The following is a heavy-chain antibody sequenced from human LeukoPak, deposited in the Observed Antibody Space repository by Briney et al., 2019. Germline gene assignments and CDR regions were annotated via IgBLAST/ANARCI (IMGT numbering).Heavy chain of an antibody. V-gene: IGHV4-39*01. CDR3: ARHRAARFSDY. J-gene: IGHJ4*02. CDR2: IYYSGST. Sequence: SETLSLTCTVSGGSISSSSYYWGWIRQPPGKGLEWIGSIYYSGSTYYNPSLKSRVTISVDTSKNQFSLKLSSVTAADTAVYYCARHRAARFSDYWGQGTLVTVSS. D-gene: IGHD6-6*01. CDR1: GGSISSSSYY.